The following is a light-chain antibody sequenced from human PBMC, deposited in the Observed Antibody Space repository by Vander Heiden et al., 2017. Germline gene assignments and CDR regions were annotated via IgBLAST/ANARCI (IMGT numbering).Light chain of an antibody. J-gene: IGLJ1*01. CDR1: NIATKN. CDR3: QVWNTITDHV. Sequence: SYELTQPPSVSVAPGQTAGITGGGNNIATKNVHWYQQKSGQSPVLLVYDDSNRPSGIPERFSGSTSGNTATLTISRVEAGDEADYYCQVWNTITDHVFGTGTKVTVL. V-gene: IGLV3-21*02. CDR2: DDS.